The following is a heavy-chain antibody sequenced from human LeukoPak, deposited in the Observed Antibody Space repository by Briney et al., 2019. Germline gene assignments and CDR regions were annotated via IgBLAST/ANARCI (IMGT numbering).Heavy chain of an antibody. J-gene: IGHJ4*02. Sequence: GGSLRLSCAASGFIFSSAVMSWVRQAPGKELERVSAINSGSGTTYAESVKGRFTISRDNSRNTLYLQMNTLRAEDTAVYYCAKGSAGAGSYRPFDYWGQGTLVTVSS. CDR1: GFIFSSAV. V-gene: IGHV3-23*01. CDR3: AKGSAGAGSYRPFDY. D-gene: IGHD3-10*01. CDR2: INSGSGTT.